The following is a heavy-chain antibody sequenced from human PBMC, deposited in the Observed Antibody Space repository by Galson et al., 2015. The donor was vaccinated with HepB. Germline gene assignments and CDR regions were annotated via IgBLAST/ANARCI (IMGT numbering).Heavy chain of an antibody. D-gene: IGHD3-10*01. CDR3: ARMLRGANFDY. CDR1: GFSLSTSGVC. CDR2: IDWEDDK. J-gene: IGHJ4*02. V-gene: IGHV2-70*01. Sequence: PALVKPTQTLTLTCTFSGFSLSTSGVCVSWIRPPPGKALEWLALIDWEDDKDYSTSLKTRLTISKDTSKNQVVLTMSNMDPVDTGTYYCARMLRGANFDYWGQGTLVTVSS.